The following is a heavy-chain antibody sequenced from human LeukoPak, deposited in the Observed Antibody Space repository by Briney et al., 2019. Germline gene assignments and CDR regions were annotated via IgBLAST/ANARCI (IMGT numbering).Heavy chain of an antibody. D-gene: IGHD2-15*01. CDR1: GFTVSSNY. J-gene: IGHJ6*02. CDR2: IYSGGST. CDR3: ATARYYYGMDV. V-gene: IGHV3-53*01. Sequence: GGSLRLSCAASGFTVSSNYMSWVRRAPGKGLEWVSVIYSGGSTYYADSVKGRFTISRDNSKNTLYLQMNSLRAEDTAVYYCATARYYYGMDVWGQGTTVTVSS.